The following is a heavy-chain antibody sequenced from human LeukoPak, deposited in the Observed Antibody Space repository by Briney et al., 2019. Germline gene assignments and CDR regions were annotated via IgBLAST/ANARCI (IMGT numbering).Heavy chain of an antibody. D-gene: IGHD6-13*01. J-gene: IGHJ5*02. Sequence: PSETLSLTCTVSGGSSSSSNYYWGRIRQPPGKGLEWIGSIYYSGSTYYNPSLKSRVTISVDTSKNQFSLKLRSLTAADTAVYYCARPGQQLVRGWFDPWGQGTLVTVSS. CDR2: IYYSGST. CDR1: GGSSSSSNYY. CDR3: ARPGQQLVRGWFDP. V-gene: IGHV4-39*01.